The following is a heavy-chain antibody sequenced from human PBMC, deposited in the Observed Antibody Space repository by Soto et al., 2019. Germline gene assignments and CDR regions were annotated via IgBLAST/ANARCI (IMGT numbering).Heavy chain of an antibody. J-gene: IGHJ4*02. V-gene: IGHV4-39*01. CDR1: GASVTSNSYS. Sequence: QVQLLESGPGLLRPWETLSLTCAVSGASVTSNSYSWAWIRQTPGQGLEWLASASYSGRVSYNPSIQVRPPASLDACWKQLSLTLTSLTAAGTAMFSSSRQRIRLRAYVGLGWGPKNIRVLAHVHSWGLGTGVTVSS. CDR2: ASYSGRV. D-gene: IGHD5-12*01. CDR3: SRQRIRLRAYVGLGWGPKNIRVLAHVHS.